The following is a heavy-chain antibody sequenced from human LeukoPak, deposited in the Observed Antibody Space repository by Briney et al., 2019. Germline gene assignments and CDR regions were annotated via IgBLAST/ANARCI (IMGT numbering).Heavy chain of an antibody. CDR2: VQYDGSNK. J-gene: IGHJ3*02. CDR3: AKDIEIVAPGKRDAFDI. V-gene: IGHV3-30*02. CDR1: GFSFGSYG. Sequence: GGSVRLSCAASGFSFGSYGMHWVRQAPGKGLEWVAFVQYDGSNKYYADSVKGRFTISRDNSKNTLYLQMNSLRAEDTAVYYCAKDIEIVAPGKRDAFDIWGQGTMVTVSS. D-gene: IGHD6-13*01.